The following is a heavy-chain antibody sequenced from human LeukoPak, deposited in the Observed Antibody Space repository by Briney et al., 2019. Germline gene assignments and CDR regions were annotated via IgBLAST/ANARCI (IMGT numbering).Heavy chain of an antibody. V-gene: IGHV3-7*03. CDR2: MRRDGNEI. Sequence: GGSLRLSCSASGFTFSTYWMSWVRQAPGKGLEWVANMRRDGNEIYYLDSVRGRFTISRDNAKNSLYLQMNSLRAEDTAVYYCAKEGTSGSYAYWGQGTLVTVSS. CDR3: AKEGTSGSYAY. D-gene: IGHD1-26*01. J-gene: IGHJ4*02. CDR1: GFTFSTYW.